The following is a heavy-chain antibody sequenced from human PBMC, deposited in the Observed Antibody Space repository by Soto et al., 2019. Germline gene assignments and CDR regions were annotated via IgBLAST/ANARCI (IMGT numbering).Heavy chain of an antibody. CDR1: GVTFSSYG. D-gene: IGHD2-21*01. Sequence: GGSLRLSCAASGVTFSSYGMHGVRQAPGKGLEWVAVISYDGSNKYYADSVKGRFTISRDSSKNTLYLQMNSLRAEDTAVYYCAKDLWTKYYFDYWGQGTLVTVSS. V-gene: IGHV3-30*18. CDR3: AKDLWTKYYFDY. CDR2: ISYDGSNK. J-gene: IGHJ4*02.